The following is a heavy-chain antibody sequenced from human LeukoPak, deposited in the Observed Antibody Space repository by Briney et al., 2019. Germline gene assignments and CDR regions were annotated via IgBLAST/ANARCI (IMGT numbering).Heavy chain of an antibody. J-gene: IGHJ4*02. CDR1: GGSISSYY. D-gene: IGHD5-18*01. CDR3: ARGARGYSYVRFDY. Sequence: SETLSLTCTVPGGSISSYYWSWIRQPAGKGLEWIGRIYTSGSTNYNPSLESRVTMSVDTSKNQFSLKLSSVTAADTAVYYCARGARGYSYVRFDYWGQGTLVTVSS. V-gene: IGHV4-4*07. CDR2: IYTSGST.